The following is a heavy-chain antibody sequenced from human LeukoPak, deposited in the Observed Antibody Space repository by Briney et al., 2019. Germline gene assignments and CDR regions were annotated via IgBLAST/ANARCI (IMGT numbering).Heavy chain of an antibody. CDR2: ISSDGTST. V-gene: IGHV3-74*01. Sequence: GGSLSLFCAASGFTFSSYWMHWVRQAPGKGLVWVSGISSDGTSTRYADSVKGRFTISRDNAKTTLYLQMNSLRAEDTAVYYCARDRLSHVDYGGQGTLVTVSS. CDR1: GFTFSSYW. D-gene: IGHD2/OR15-2a*01. CDR3: ARDRLSHVDY. J-gene: IGHJ4*02.